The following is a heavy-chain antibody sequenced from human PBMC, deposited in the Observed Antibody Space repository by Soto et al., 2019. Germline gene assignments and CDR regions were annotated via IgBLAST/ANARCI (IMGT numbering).Heavy chain of an antibody. CDR1: GGSISSFY. J-gene: IGHJ6*02. Sequence: SETLSLTCTVSGGSISSFYWSWIRQPPGKGLEWIGYIYYSGSTNYNPSLKSRVTISVDKSKNQFSLKLSSVTAADTAVYYCARDEGKHYYYYYGMDVWGQGTTVTVSS. V-gene: IGHV4-59*12. CDR2: IYYSGST. CDR3: ARDEGKHYYYYYGMDV.